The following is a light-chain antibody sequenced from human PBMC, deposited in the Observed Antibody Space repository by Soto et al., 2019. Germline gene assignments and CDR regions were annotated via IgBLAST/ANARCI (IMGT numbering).Light chain of an antibody. CDR2: EVS. Sequence: QSVLTKPASVSGSPGQSITISCTGTSSDVGGYNYVSWYQQHPGKAPKLMIYEVSNRPSGVSNRFSGSKSGNTASLTISGLQPEDEADYYCSSYTSSSTLFGTGTKLTVL. CDR3: SSYTSSSTL. V-gene: IGLV2-14*01. CDR1: SSDVGGYNY. J-gene: IGLJ1*01.